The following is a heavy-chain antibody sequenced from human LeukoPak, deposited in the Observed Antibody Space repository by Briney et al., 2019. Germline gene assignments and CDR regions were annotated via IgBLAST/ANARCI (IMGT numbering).Heavy chain of an antibody. CDR3: ARDLAWGAFDY. CDR1: GFTFRNYG. V-gene: IGHV3-23*01. D-gene: IGHD7-27*01. Sequence: GGSLRLSCAASGFTFRNYGMNWVRQAPGKGLEWLSGISPRGGGTYYADSVKGRFTISRDDSKNMLSLQMNSLRVEDTAVYYCARDLAWGAFDYWGQGALVTVSS. CDR2: ISPRGGGT. J-gene: IGHJ4*02.